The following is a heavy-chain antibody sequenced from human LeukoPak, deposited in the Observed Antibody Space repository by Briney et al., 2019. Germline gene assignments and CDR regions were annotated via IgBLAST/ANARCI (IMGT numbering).Heavy chain of an antibody. CDR3: ARDPGDYVGNDAFDI. CDR1: GFTFSIYA. D-gene: IGHD4-17*01. J-gene: IGHJ3*02. Sequence: PGGSLRLSCAASGFTFSIYAMHWVRQAPDKGLEWVAVIWYDGSNKYNADSVKGRFTVSRDNSKNTVYLQMNSLRAEDTAVYYCARDPGDYVGNDAFDIWGQGTMVTVSS. V-gene: IGHV3-33*01. CDR2: IWYDGSNK.